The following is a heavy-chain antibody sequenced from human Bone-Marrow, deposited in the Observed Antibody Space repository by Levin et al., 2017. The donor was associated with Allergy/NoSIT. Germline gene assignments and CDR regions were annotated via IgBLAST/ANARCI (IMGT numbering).Heavy chain of an antibody. V-gene: IGHV3-48*02. CDR1: GFTFSSYN. CDR2: ISSSSTII. CDR3: ARDLDGDYFGGY. J-gene: IGHJ4*02. D-gene: IGHD4-17*01. Sequence: GESLKISCAASGFTFSSYNMNWVRQAPGKGLEWVSYISSSSTIINYADSVKGRFTISRDNAKNSLYLQMNSLRDEDTAVYYCARDLDGDYFGGYWGQGTLVTVSS.